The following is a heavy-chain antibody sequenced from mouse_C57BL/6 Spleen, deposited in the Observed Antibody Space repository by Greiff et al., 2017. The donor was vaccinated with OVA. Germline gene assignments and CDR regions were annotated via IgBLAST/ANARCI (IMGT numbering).Heavy chain of an antibody. CDR3: ARNSYFDC. CDR2: IDPANGNT. CDR1: GFNIKNTY. J-gene: IGHJ2*01. Sequence: EVQLQQSVAELVRPGASVKLSCTASGFNIKNTYMHWVKQRPEQGLEWIGRIDPANGNTKYAPKLQGTATISADTSSKPAYLQLSSLTSEDTAIYCSARNSYFDCWGKGTTLTVSS. V-gene: IGHV14-3*01.